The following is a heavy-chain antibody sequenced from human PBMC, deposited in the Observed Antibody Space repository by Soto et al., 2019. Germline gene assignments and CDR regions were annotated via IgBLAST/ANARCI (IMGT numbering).Heavy chain of an antibody. CDR3: ARRIAPGYCSSTSCYTAGGWYYYYGMDV. Sequence: KPSETLSLTCAVYGGSFSGYYWSWIRQPPGKGLEWIGEINHSGSTNYNPSLKSRVTISVDTSKNQFSLKLSSVTAADTAVYYCARRIAPGYCSSTSCYTAGGWYYYYGMDVWGQGTTVTVSS. CDR2: INHSGST. J-gene: IGHJ6*02. V-gene: IGHV4-34*01. CDR1: GGSFSGYY. D-gene: IGHD2-2*02.